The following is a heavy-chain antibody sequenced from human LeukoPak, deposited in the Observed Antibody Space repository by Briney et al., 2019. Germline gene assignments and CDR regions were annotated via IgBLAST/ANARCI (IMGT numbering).Heavy chain of an antibody. V-gene: IGHV3-23*01. Sequence: GGSLRLSCAASGFTFSSYAMSWVRQAPGKGLEWVSAISGSGGSTYYADSVKGRFTISRDNSKNTLYLQMNSLRAEDTAVYYCAKDPMVYYYGSGGSVFDYWGQGTLVIVSS. CDR3: AKDPMVYYYGSGGSVFDY. J-gene: IGHJ4*02. D-gene: IGHD3-10*01. CDR2: ISGSGGST. CDR1: GFTFSSYA.